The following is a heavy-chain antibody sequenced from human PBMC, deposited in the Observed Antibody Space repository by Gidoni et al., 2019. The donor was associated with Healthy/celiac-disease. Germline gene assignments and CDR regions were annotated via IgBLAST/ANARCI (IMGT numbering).Heavy chain of an antibody. J-gene: IGHJ4*02. V-gene: IGHV1-2*06. CDR3: ARDKYTSSNFDY. Sequence: GRINPNSGGTNYAQKFQGRVTMTRDTSIGTAYMELSRLRSDDTAVYYCARDKYTSSNFDYWGQGTLVTVSS. D-gene: IGHD6-6*01. CDR2: INPNSGGT.